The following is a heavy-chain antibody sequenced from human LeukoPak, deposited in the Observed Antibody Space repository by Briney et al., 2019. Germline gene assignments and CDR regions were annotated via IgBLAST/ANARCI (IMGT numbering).Heavy chain of an antibody. V-gene: IGHV3-30*02. CDR1: GFTFSTYG. J-gene: IGHJ4*02. CDR3: AKDMGRVGTLEY. CDR2: IRYDGSNK. D-gene: IGHD4-23*01. Sequence: GGSLRLSCVASGFTFSTYGMLWVRQAPGKGLEWVTFIRYDGSNKYYADSVKDRFTISRDNSMNTLYLLMNSLRPEDTAVYYCAKDMGRVGTLEYWGQGTLVTVSS.